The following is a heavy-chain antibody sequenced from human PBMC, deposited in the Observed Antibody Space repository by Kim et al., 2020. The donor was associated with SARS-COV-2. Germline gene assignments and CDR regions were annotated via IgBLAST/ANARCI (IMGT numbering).Heavy chain of an antibody. D-gene: IGHD3-10*01. Sequence: SETLSLTCAVYGGSFSGYYWSWIRQPPGKGLEWIGEINHSGSTNYNPSLKSRVTISVDTSKNQFSLKLSSVTAADTAVYYCASALLWFGESTYYFDYWG. CDR3: ASALLWFGESTYYFDY. J-gene: IGHJ4*01. CDR1: GGSFSGYY. V-gene: IGHV4-34*01. CDR2: INHSGST.